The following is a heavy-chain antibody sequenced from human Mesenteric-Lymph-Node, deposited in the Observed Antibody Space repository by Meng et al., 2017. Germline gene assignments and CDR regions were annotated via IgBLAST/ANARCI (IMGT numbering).Heavy chain of an antibody. CDR3: ARVRYYYGSGSTWFDP. J-gene: IGHJ5*02. Sequence: QGQVPKWGAGRFKPSGTLSLTRAVYCGSFSGYYWSWFRQPPGKGLEWIGEINHSGSTNYNPSLKSRVTISVDTSKNQFSLKLSSVTAADTAVYYCARVRYYYGSGSTWFDPWGQGTLVTVSS. V-gene: IGHV4-34*01. CDR1: CGSFSGYY. D-gene: IGHD3-10*01. CDR2: INHSGST.